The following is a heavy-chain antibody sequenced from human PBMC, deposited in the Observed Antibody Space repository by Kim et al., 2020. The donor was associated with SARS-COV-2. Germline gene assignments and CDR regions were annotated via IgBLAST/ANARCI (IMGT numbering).Heavy chain of an antibody. CDR1: GGTFSSYA. J-gene: IGHJ4*02. V-gene: IGHV1-69*04. Sequence: SVKVSCKASGGTFSSYAISWVRQAPGQGLEWMGRIIPILGIANYAQKFQGRVTITADKSTSTAYMELSSLSSEDTAVYYCARDADSYCSGGSCSDYWGQAPLLTVSS. CDR2: IIPILGIA. CDR3: ARDADSYCSGGSCSDY. D-gene: IGHD2-15*01.